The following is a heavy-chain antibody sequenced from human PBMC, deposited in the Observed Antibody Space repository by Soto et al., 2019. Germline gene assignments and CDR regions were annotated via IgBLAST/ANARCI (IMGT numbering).Heavy chain of an antibody. J-gene: IGHJ6*02. V-gene: IGHV1-18*01. CDR1: GYTFTSYG. CDR2: ISAYNGNT. D-gene: IGHD3-22*01. CDR3: ARDKRVLTYYYDSSANHHQHRCYGMDV. Sequence: QVQLVQSGAEVKKPGASVKVSCKASGYTFTSYGISWVRQAPGQGLEWMGWISAYNGNTNYAQKLQGRVTMTTDTSTSTAYMELKSLRSDDTAVYYCARDKRVLTYYYDSSANHHQHRCYGMDVWGQGITVTVS.